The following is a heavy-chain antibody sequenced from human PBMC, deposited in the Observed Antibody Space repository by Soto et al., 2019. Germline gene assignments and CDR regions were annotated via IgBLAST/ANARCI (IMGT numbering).Heavy chain of an antibody. J-gene: IGHJ6*02. CDR2: IYYSGST. Sequence: ASEILSLTCTVSGGSISSYYWSWIRQPPGKGLEWIGYIYYSGSTNYNPSLKSRVTISVDTSKNQFSLKLSSVTAADTAVYYCARQRGSSGWTGYYYYYGMDVWGQGTTVTVSS. CDR1: GGSISSYY. CDR3: ARQRGSSGWTGYYYYYGMDV. D-gene: IGHD6-19*01. V-gene: IGHV4-59*08.